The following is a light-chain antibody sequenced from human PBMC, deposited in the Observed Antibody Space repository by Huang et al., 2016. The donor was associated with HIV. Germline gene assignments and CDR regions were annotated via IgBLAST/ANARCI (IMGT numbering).Light chain of an antibody. CDR1: QDISNY. CDR3: LQHHGYPRT. V-gene: IGKV1-17*03. J-gene: IGKJ1*01. CDR2: APS. Sequence: DIQLTQPPSAMSASVGDRVAITCRASQDISNYLAWFQQKQGGAPKRLIYAPSSLQSGVPSGFSGSRSGTKFTLTISNLQPEDFATYYCLQHHGYPRTFGQGTNV.